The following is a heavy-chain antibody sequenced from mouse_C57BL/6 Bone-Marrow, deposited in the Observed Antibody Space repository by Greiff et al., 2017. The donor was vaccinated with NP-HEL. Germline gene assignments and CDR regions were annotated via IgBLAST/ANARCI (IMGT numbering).Heavy chain of an antibody. CDR1: GYTFTTYP. Sequence: QVQLKESGAELVKPGASVKMSCKASGYTFTTYPIEWMKQNHGKSLEWIGNFHPYNDDTKYNEKFKGKATLTVEKSSSTVYLELSRLTSDDSAVYYCARGESYDYNGSHAMDYWGKGTSVTVSS. CDR2: FHPYNDDT. J-gene: IGHJ4*01. V-gene: IGHV1-47*01. D-gene: IGHD2-4*01. CDR3: ARGESYDYNGSHAMDY.